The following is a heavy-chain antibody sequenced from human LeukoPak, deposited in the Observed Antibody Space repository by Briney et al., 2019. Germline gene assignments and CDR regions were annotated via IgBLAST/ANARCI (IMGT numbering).Heavy chain of an antibody. CDR2: ITGSGGST. J-gene: IGHJ4*02. V-gene: IGHV3-23*01. Sequence: PGGSLRLSCAASGFTFSSYALTWVRQAPRKGLEWVSTITGSGGSTYYADSVKGRFTISRDNSKNTLYLQMNSLRAEDTAVYYCVSPVRDYWGQGTLVTVSS. CDR1: GFTFSSYA. CDR3: VSPVRDY.